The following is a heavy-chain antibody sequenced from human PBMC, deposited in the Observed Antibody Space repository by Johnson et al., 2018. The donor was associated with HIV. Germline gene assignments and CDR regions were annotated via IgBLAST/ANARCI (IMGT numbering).Heavy chain of an antibody. D-gene: IGHD3-16*01. CDR3: ATCSDQVLLGGDAFDI. CDR1: GFTFSSYG. Sequence: QVQLVESGGGLVQPGGSLRLSCAASGFTFSSYGMHWVRQAPGKGLEWVAFIRYDGSNQYYADSVKGRFTISRDNSKNTLYLQMNSLRAEDTAVYYCATCSDQVLLGGDAFDIWGQGTMVTVSS. V-gene: IGHV3-30*02. J-gene: IGHJ3*02. CDR2: IRYDGSNQ.